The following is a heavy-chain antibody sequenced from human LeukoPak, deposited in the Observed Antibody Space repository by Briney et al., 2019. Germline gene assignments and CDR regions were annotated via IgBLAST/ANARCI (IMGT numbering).Heavy chain of an antibody. CDR1: GDSPSNYSAA. V-gene: IGHV6-1*01. D-gene: IGHD7-27*01. Sequence: SQTLSLTCVVTGDSPSNYSAAWGWVRQSPSRGLEWLGRTYYRSRWYTDYAPAMKSPITVSPDTSKNQFSLQVNSVTPEDTAVYYCARSLRGTYLGALDSWGQGTLVTASS. CDR2: TYYRSRWYT. J-gene: IGHJ5*01. CDR3: ARSLRGTYLGALDS.